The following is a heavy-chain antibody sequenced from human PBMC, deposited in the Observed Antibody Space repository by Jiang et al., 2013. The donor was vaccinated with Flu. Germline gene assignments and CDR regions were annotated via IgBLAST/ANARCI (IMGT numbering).Heavy chain of an antibody. CDR3: ATKGPYYDSSGFYFR. V-gene: IGHV4-34*01. CDR1: GGSFSGYY. J-gene: IGHJ4*02. Sequence: LLKPSETLSLTCALYGGSFSGYYWSWIRQPPGKGLEWIGEINHRGDTNYNPSLKSRVTMSIDTSKNHFSLKMNSVTAADTAVYYCATKGPYYDSSGFYFRWGQGTLVTVSS. D-gene: IGHD3-22*01. CDR2: INHRGDT.